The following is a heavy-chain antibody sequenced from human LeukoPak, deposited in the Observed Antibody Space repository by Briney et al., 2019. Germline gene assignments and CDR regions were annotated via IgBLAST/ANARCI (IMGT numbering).Heavy chain of an antibody. CDR2: IYYSGST. V-gene: IGHV4-39*01. J-gene: IGHJ6*02. D-gene: IGHD1-26*01. CDR3: ASEVGATMYYYYGMDV. Sequence: SETLSLTCTVSGGSISSSSYYWGWIRQPPGKGLEWFGSIYYSGSTYYNTSLKSRVTISVDTSKNQFSLKLSSVTAADTAVYYCASEVGATMYYYYGMDVWGQGTTVTVSS. CDR1: GGSISSSSYY.